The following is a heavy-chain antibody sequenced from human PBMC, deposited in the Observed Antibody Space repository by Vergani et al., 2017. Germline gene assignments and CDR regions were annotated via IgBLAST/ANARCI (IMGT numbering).Heavy chain of an antibody. J-gene: IGHJ4*02. V-gene: IGHV1-69*01. CDR3: ARDKAFGRYYDSSEFDY. D-gene: IGHD3-22*01. Sequence: QVQLVQSGAEVKKPGSSVKVSCKASGGTFSSYAISWVRQAPGQGLEWMGGIITIFGTANYAQKFQGRVTITADESTSTAYMELSSLRSEDTAVYYCARDKAFGRYYDSSEFDYWGQGTLVTVSS. CDR2: IITIFGTA. CDR1: GGTFSSYA.